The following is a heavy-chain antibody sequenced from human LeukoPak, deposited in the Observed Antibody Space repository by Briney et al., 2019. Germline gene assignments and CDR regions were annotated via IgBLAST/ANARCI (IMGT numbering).Heavy chain of an antibody. CDR2: INSNSGGT. Sequence: ASVKISCKASGYNFTGYYMHWVRQAPGQGLEWMGWINSNSGGTNYAQKFQGRVTMTRDTSISTAYMELSRLRSDDTAVYYCASIDYYYGMDVWGQGTTVTVSS. CDR3: ASIDYYYGMDV. J-gene: IGHJ6*02. D-gene: IGHD3-16*02. V-gene: IGHV1-2*02. CDR1: GYNFTGYY.